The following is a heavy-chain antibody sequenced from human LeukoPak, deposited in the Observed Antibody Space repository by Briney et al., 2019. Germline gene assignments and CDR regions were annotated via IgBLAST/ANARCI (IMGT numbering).Heavy chain of an antibody. CDR3: ARAGSGYSFDI. V-gene: IGHV4-59*01. CDR2: IYNTGGT. Sequence: SETLSLTCTVSGGSISSYYWTWIRQPPGKGLEWIGYIYNTGGTDYNPSLRSRVTISVDTSKNQFSLRLNSVTAADTAVYYCARAGSGYSFDIWGQGTMVTVSS. D-gene: IGHD3-22*01. J-gene: IGHJ3*02. CDR1: GGSISSYY.